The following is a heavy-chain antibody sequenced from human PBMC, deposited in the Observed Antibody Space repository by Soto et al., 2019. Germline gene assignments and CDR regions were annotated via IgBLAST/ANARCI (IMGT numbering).Heavy chain of an antibody. CDR1: GGSISSYY. V-gene: IGHV4-59*01. CDR3: AGRSGSYYNLVDY. Sequence: KPSETLSLTCTVSGGSISSYYWSWIRQPPGKGLEWIGYIYYSGSTNYNPSLKSRVTISVDTSKNQFSLKLSSVAAADTAVYYCAGRSGSYYNLVDYWGQGTLVTVSS. J-gene: IGHJ4*02. CDR2: IYYSGST. D-gene: IGHD3-10*01.